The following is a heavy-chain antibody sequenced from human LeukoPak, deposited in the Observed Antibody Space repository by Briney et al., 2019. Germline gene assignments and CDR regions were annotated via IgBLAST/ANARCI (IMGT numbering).Heavy chain of an antibody. D-gene: IGHD6-13*01. CDR1: GFSFSSHS. CDR3: ARDQGYSSSWFGIGDY. CDR2: ISSRSSHK. V-gene: IGHV3-21*01. J-gene: IGHJ4*02. Sequence: GGSLRLSCAASGFSFSSHSMNWVRQAPGKGLEWVSSISSRSSHKYYADSVKGRFTISRDNAKNSLYLQMNNLRAEDTAVYYCARDQGYSSSWFGIGDYWGQGTLVTVSS.